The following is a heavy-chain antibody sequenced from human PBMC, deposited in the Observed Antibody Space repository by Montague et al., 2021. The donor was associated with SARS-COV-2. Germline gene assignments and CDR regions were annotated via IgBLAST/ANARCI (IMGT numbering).Heavy chain of an antibody. CDR1: GGSVSSDNW. J-gene: IGHJ5*02. CDR2: IYHSGTT. Sequence: SETLSLTCTVSGGSVSSDNWWTWVRQPPEKGLEWIGEIYHSGTTXXNPXLQSRVTISVDKSRNHLSLDLRSVTAADTAMYYCALPLGGARFDPWGQGILVTVSS. CDR3: ALPLGGARFDP. V-gene: IGHV4-4*02. D-gene: IGHD1-26*01.